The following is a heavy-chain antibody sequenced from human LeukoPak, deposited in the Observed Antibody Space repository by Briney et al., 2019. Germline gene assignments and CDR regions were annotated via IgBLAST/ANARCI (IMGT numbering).Heavy chain of an antibody. CDR2: ISRSGGTT. CDR3: ARRRDYYYYMDV. CDR1: GFIFSDYD. Sequence: GGSLRLSCAASGFIFSDYDMRWIRQAPGKGLEWVSHISRSGGTTYYADSVKGRFTISRDNAKNSLYLQMDSLRVGDTAVYYCARRRDYYYYMDVWGKGTTVTVSS. J-gene: IGHJ6*03. V-gene: IGHV3-11*04.